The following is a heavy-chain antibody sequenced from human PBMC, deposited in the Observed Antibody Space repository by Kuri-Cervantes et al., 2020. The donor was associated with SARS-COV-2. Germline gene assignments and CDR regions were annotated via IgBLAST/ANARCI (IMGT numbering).Heavy chain of an antibody. Sequence: GESLKISCAASGFTFSSYAMSWVRQAPGKGLEWVSVIYSGGSSTYYADSVKGRFTISRDNSKNTLYLQMNSLRAEDTAVYYCAKEYVYGSGSYYIVYWGQGTLVTVSS. D-gene: IGHD3-10*01. CDR2: IYSGGSST. V-gene: IGHV3-23*03. J-gene: IGHJ4*02. CDR3: AKEYVYGSGSYYIVY. CDR1: GFTFSSYA.